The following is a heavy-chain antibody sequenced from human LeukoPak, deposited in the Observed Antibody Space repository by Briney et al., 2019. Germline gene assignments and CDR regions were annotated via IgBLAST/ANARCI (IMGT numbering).Heavy chain of an antibody. CDR1: GFTFSDYY. CDR3: ARDGGEEAVYYDSSGYFLDY. J-gene: IGHJ4*02. CDR2: ISSSSSYT. V-gene: IGHV3-11*06. D-gene: IGHD3-22*01. Sequence: KPGGSLRLSCAASGFTFSDYYMSWIRQAPGKGLEWVSYISSSSSYTNYADSVKGRFTISRDNSKNTLYLQMNSLRAEDTAVYYCARDGGEEAVYYDSSGYFLDYWGQGTLVTVSS.